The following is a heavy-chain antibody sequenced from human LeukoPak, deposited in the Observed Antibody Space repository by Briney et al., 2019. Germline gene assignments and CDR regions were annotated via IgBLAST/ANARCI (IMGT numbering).Heavy chain of an antibody. CDR1: GGSFSRYY. J-gene: IGHJ4*03. CDR2: IDHRCGT. V-gene: IGHV4-34*01. Sequence: SETLSLTCAVYGGSFSRYYWSWIRQSPGKGLEGMAEIDHRCGTNYNPSVKSRVTISVDTSKNQFSLKVRSLSAADTAVYYCARGATISETGYFDFWGQGTPVTVSS. D-gene: IGHD5-24*01. CDR3: ARGATISETGYFDF.